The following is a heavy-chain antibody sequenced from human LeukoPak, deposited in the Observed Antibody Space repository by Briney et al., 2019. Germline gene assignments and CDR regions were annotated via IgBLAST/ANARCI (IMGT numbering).Heavy chain of an antibody. V-gene: IGHV3-74*01. D-gene: IGHD3-22*01. CDR3: VREGRDSSARYFHH. J-gene: IGHJ1*01. Sequence: GGSLRLSCAASGFIFSAYWMHWVRQAPGKGLVWVSRINRDGNTTTYADSVKGRFTISRDNAKTTLYLQMNSLRAEDTAVYYCVREGRDSSARYFHHWGQGTLVTVPS. CDR2: INRDGNTT. CDR1: GFIFSAYW.